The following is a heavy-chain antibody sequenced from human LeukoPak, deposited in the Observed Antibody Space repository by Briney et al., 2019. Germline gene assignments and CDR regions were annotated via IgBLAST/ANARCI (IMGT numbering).Heavy chain of an antibody. CDR1: GFTFSDHY. CDR2: TRNKANRYST. CDR3: AKQVRGDSSGFYPPDY. V-gene: IGHV3-72*01. J-gene: IGHJ4*02. D-gene: IGHD3-22*01. Sequence: GRSLRLSCVASGFTFSDHYMDWVRQAPGKGLEWVVRTRNKANRYSTEYAASVKGRFTISRDDSQNSLYLQMNCLRAEDTAVYYCAKQVRGDSSGFYPPDYWGQGTLVTVSS.